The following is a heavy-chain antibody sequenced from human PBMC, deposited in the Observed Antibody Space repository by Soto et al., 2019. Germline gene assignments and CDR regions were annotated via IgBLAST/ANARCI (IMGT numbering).Heavy chain of an antibody. CDR2: IYYSGST. CDR3: ARGPAPSGWYYFDY. CDR1: GGSISSGGYY. V-gene: IGHV4-31*03. Sequence: SETLSLTCTVSGGSISSGGYYWSWIRQHPGKGLEWIGYIYYSGSTYYNPSLKSRVTISVDTSKNQFSLKLSSVTAADTAVYYCARGPAPSGWYYFDYWGQGTLVTVSS. J-gene: IGHJ4*02. D-gene: IGHD6-19*01.